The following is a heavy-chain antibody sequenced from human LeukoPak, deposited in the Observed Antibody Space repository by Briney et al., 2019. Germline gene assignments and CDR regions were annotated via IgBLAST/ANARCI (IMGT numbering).Heavy chain of an antibody. CDR3: AREGEMATIGWILG. CDR2: IYTSGST. D-gene: IGHD5-24*01. Sequence: PSQTLFLTCTVSGGSISSGSYYWSWIRQPAGKGLEWIGRIYTSGSTNYNPSLKSRLTMSVDTSKNQFSLKLSSVTAADTAVYYCAREGEMATIGWILGWGQGTLVTVSS. CDR1: GGSISSGSYY. V-gene: IGHV4-61*02. J-gene: IGHJ4*02.